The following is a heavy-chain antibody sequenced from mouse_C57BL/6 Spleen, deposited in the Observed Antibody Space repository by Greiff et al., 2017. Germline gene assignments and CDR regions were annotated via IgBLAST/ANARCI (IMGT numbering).Heavy chain of an antibody. J-gene: IGHJ3*01. Sequence: VQLQESGPGLVKPSQSLSLTCSVTGYSITSGYYWNWVRQFPGNKLEWMGYISYDGSDNYNPSLNNRISSTLDTSKNQIFLKLNSVTTDDTATYYCSSERDESSGFAYWGQGTLVTVSA. CDR2: ISYDGSD. CDR3: SSERDESSGFAY. V-gene: IGHV3-6*01. CDR1: GYSITSGYY.